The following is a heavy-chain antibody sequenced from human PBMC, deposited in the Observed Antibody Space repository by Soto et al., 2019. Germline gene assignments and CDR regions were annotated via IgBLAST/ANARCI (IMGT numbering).Heavy chain of an antibody. CDR3: ARDFSGYSYGSRYYYYGMDV. V-gene: IGHV1-69*13. D-gene: IGHD5-18*01. J-gene: IGHJ6*02. CDR2: IIPIFGTA. CDR1: GGTFSSYA. Sequence: GASVKVSCKASGGTFSSYAISWVRQAPGQGLEWMGGIIPIFGTANYAQKFQGRVTITADESTSTAYMELSSLRSKDTAVYFCARDFSGYSYGSRYYYYGMDVWGQGTTVTVSS.